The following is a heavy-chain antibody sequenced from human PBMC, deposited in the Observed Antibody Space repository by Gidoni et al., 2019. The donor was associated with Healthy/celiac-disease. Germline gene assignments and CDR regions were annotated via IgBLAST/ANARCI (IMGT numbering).Heavy chain of an antibody. CDR3: ARDQPGYSSSWYEGGWFDP. D-gene: IGHD6-13*01. V-gene: IGHV3-53*02. J-gene: IGHJ5*02. Sequence: EVQLVETGGGLIQPGGSLRLSCAASGFTVSRNYMSWVRQAPGKGLEWVSVIDSGGSTYYADSVKGRFTISRDNSKNTLYLQMNSRRAEDTAVYYCARDQPGYSSSWYEGGWFDPWGQGTLVTVSS. CDR2: IDSGGST. CDR1: GFTVSRNY.